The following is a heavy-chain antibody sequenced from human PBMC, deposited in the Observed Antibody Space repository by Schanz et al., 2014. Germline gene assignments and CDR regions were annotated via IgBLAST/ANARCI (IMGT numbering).Heavy chain of an antibody. Sequence: EVQLVESGGGLVKPGGSLRLSCAASGFTFNNFNMNWVRQAPGKGLEWVSSISSSGSSIYYADSVKGRFTISRDNANNSLFLQMNSLTAEDTAVYYCARGVRIDYWGQGTLVTVSS. CDR1: GFTFNNFN. D-gene: IGHD3-3*01. CDR3: ARGVRIDY. V-gene: IGHV3-21*06. J-gene: IGHJ4*02. CDR2: ISSSGSSI.